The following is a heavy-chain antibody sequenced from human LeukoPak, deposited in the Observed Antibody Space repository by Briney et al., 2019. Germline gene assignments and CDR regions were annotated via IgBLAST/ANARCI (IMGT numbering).Heavy chain of an antibody. V-gene: IGHV3-48*03. J-gene: IGHJ4*02. Sequence: GGSLRLSCAASGFTFSSYEMNWVRQAPGRGLEWVSYISSSGSTIYYADSVKGRFTISRDNAKNSLYLQTNSLRAEDTAVYYCAKEAMVRGVIDYWGQGTLVTVSS. CDR3: AKEAMVRGVIDY. D-gene: IGHD3-10*01. CDR1: GFTFSSYE. CDR2: ISSSGSTI.